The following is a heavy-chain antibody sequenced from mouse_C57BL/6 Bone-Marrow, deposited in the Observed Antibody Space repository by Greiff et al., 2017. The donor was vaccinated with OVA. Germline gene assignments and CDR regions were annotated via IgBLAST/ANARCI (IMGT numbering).Heavy chain of an antibody. CDR2: INSDGGST. J-gene: IGHJ3*01. Sequence: EVQLVESGGGLVQPGESLKLSCESYEYEFPSHDMSWVRKTPGKRLELVAAINSDGGSTYYPDTLERRFIISRDNTKKTLYLQMSSLRSEDTALYYCARRGNLAWFAYWGQGTLVTVSA. CDR1: EYEFPSHD. CDR3: ARRGNLAWFAY. V-gene: IGHV5-2*01.